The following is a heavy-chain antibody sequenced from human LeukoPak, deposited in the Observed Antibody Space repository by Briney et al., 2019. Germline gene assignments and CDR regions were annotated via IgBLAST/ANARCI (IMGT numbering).Heavy chain of an antibody. D-gene: IGHD5-24*01. Sequence: SETLSLTWAVYGGSFSGYYWSWIRQPPGHGLEWIGEINHSGSTNYNPSLKSRVTISVDTSKNQFSLKLSSVTAADTAVYYCARVGRWLRKSPFDYWGQGTLVTISS. V-gene: IGHV4-34*01. CDR1: GGSFSGYY. CDR2: INHSGST. CDR3: ARVGRWLRKSPFDY. J-gene: IGHJ4*02.